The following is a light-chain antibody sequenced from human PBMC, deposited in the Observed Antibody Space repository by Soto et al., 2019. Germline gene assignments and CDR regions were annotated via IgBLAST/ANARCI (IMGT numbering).Light chain of an antibody. CDR3: QQYNSYPWT. CDR1: QSISSW. V-gene: IGKV1-5*01. CDR2: DAS. J-gene: IGKJ1*01. Sequence: ILMTQSPTSLSASVGDRVTITCRASQSISSWLAWYQQKPGKAPKLLIYDASSLESGVPSRFSGSGSGTEFTLTISSLQPDDFATYYCQQYNSYPWTFGQGTKVDIK.